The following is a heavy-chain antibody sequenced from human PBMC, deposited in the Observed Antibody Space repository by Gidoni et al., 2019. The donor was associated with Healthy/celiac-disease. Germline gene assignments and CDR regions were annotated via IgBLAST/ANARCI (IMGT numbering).Heavy chain of an antibody. CDR3: ASFGSDCSSTSCYDYFDY. CDR2: IKQDVSEK. J-gene: IGHJ4*02. Sequence: EVQLVESGGGLVQPGGSLRRSCAASGFTFSSYWMSWVRQAPGNGLEWVANIKQDVSEKYYVDSVKGRFTISRDNAKNSLYLQMNSLRAEDTAVYYCASFGSDCSSTSCYDYFDYWGQGTLVTVSS. V-gene: IGHV3-7*01. D-gene: IGHD2-2*01. CDR1: GFTFSSYW.